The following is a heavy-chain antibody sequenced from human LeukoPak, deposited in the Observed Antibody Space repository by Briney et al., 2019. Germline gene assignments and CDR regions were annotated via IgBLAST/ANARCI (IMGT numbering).Heavy chain of an antibody. V-gene: IGHV3-23*01. CDR2: ISGNVGNT. CDR1: GFTFSSYA. CDR3: AISRQWELERDY. Sequence: GGSLRLSCAASGFTFSSYAMTWVRQAPGKGLEWVSSISGNVGNTYYAGSVKGRFTISRDNSKNTLDLQMKSPRAEDTAVYYCAISRQWELERDYWGQGTLVTVSS. D-gene: IGHD1-26*01. J-gene: IGHJ4*02.